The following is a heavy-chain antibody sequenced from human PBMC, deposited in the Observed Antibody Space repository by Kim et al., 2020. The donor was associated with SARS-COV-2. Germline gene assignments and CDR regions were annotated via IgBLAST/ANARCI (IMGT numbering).Heavy chain of an antibody. Sequence: SVKGRFTISRDNSKNTRYLQMNSRGAEDTAVYYCAKNPGYTYSGYAPVGYWGQGTLVTVSS. V-gene: IGHV3-23*01. J-gene: IGHJ4*02. D-gene: IGHD5-12*01. CDR3: AKNPGYTYSGYAPVGY.